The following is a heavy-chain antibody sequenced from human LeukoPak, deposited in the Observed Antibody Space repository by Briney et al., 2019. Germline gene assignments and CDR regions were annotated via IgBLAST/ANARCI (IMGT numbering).Heavy chain of an antibody. CDR1: GGTFSSYA. V-gene: IGHV1-69*13. Sequence: SVKVSCKASGGTFSSYAISWVRQAPGQGLEWMGGIIPIFSTANYAQKFQGRVTITADESTSTAYMELSSLRSEDTAVYYCASPELYSYGLPFDYWGQGTLVTVSS. J-gene: IGHJ4*02. D-gene: IGHD5-18*01. CDR3: ASPELYSYGLPFDY. CDR2: IIPIFSTA.